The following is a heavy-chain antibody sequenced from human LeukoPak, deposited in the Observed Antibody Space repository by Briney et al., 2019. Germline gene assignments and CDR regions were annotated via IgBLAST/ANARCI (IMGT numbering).Heavy chain of an antibody. D-gene: IGHD3-22*01. V-gene: IGHV1-69*04. Sequence: SVKVSCKASGGTFSSYAISWVRQAPGQGLEWMGRIIPILGIANYAQKFQGRVTITADKSTSTAYMELSSLRSEDTAVYYCARGTDSSGYYYPTYSYWGQGTLVTVSS. J-gene: IGHJ4*02. CDR2: IIPILGIA. CDR3: ARGTDSSGYYYPTYSY. CDR1: GGTFSSYA.